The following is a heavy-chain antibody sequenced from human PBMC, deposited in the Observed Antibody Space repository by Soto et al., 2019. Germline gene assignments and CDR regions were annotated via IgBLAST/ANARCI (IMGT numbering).Heavy chain of an antibody. CDR1: GFTFSSYA. V-gene: IGHV3-23*01. CDR3: ASKEVGTAMATLDY. Sequence: HPGGSLRLSCAASGFTFSSYAMSWVRQAPGKGLEWVSAISGSGGSTYYADSVKGRFTISRDNSKNTLYLQMNSLRAEDTAVYYCASKEVGTAMATLDYWGQGTLVTVSS. D-gene: IGHD5-18*01. J-gene: IGHJ4*02. CDR2: ISGSGGST.